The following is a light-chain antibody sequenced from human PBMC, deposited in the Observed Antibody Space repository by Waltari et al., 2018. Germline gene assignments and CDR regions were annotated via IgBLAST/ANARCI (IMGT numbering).Light chain of an antibody. V-gene: IGLV5-45*03. CDR1: RGINVGTSR. J-gene: IGLJ7*01. Sequence: QAVLTQPSSLSATPGASASLTCTLRRGINVGTSRIYWYQQKPGSPPQYLLRYKSHSDKQQGSGVPSRFSGSKDVSANAGILLISGLQSEDEADYYCMIWHGSAAVFGGGTQLTVL. CDR3: MIWHGSAAV. CDR2: YKSHSDK.